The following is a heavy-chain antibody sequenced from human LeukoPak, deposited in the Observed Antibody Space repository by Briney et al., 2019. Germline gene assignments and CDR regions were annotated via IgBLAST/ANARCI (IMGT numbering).Heavy chain of an antibody. D-gene: IGHD5-24*01. CDR1: GYSIGSGYY. V-gene: IGHV4-38-2*02. J-gene: IGHJ6*03. CDR3: ARVALGALQFITYYYYMDV. Sequence: SETLSLTCTVSGYSIGSGYYWGWIRQPPGKGLEWIGSIYHSGSTYYNPSLKSRVTISVDTSKNQFSLKLSSVTAADTAVYYCARVALGALQFITYYYYMDVWGKGTTVTVSS. CDR2: IYHSGST.